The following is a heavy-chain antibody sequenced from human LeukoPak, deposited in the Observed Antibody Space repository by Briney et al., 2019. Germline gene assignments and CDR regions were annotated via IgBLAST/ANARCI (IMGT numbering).Heavy chain of an antibody. J-gene: IGHJ6*02. V-gene: IGHV3-33*06. CDR2: IWFDGSNK. D-gene: IGHD6-19*01. CDR3: AKAVAATGHYYFGMDV. Sequence: GGSLRLSCTASGFTFSSYGMHWVRQAPGKGLEWVAVIWFDGSNKYYADSVKGRLTISRDNSKGTLYLQMNSLRAEDTAVYYCAKAVAATGHYYFGMDVWGQGTTVTVSS. CDR1: GFTFSSYG.